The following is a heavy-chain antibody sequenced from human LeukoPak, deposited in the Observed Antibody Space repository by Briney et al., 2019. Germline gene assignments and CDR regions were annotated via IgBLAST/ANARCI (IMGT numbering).Heavy chain of an antibody. CDR2: IWYDGSNK. CDR3: AREMGLNIVATFGY. J-gene: IGHJ4*02. Sequence: QPGGSLRLSCAASGFTFSSYNMNWVRQAPGKGLEWVALIWYDGSNKYYADSVQGRFIISRDNSKNTLYLQMNSLRAEDTAVYYCAREMGLNIVATFGYWGQGTLVTVSS. D-gene: IGHD5-12*01. V-gene: IGHV3-33*08. CDR1: GFTFSSYN.